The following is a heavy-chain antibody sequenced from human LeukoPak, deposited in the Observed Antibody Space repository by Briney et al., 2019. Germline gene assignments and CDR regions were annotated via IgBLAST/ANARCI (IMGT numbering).Heavy chain of an antibody. V-gene: IGHV1-2*04. D-gene: IGHD3-3*01. J-gene: IGHJ4*02. CDR2: INPNSGGT. Sequence: ASVKVSCKASGGTFSSYAISWVRQAPGQGLEWMGWINPNSGGTNYAQKFQGWVTMTRDTSISTAYMELSRLRSDDTAVYYCARGEYYDFWSGYYTGCYFDYWGQGTLVTVSS. CDR3: ARGEYYDFWSGYYTGCYFDY. CDR1: GGTFSSYA.